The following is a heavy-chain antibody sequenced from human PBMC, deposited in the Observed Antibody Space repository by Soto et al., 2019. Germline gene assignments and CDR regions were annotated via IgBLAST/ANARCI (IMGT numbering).Heavy chain of an antibody. CDR3: AKDKPGTTSFDY. J-gene: IGHJ4*02. D-gene: IGHD1-1*01. CDR2: ISDRGDTT. CDR1: GVTICSNA. Sequence: GVSLRHSCGASGVTICSNAMYWVRQAPGKGPEWVSAISDRGDTTHYADSVRGRFTISRDTSKNTLYLQLNTLRADDPAVYYCAKDKPGTTSFDYWGQGTLVTVSS. V-gene: IGHV3-23*01.